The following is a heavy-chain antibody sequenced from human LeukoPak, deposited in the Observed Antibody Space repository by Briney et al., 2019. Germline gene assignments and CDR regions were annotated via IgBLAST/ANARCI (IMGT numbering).Heavy chain of an antibody. J-gene: IGHJ4*02. CDR1: GFSFSGYA. Sequence: GGSLRLSCAASGFSFSGYAMNWVRQAPGKGLEWVSAISNNGGYTYYADSVQGRFTISRDNSKSTLCLQMNSLRAEDTAVYYCAKQLGYCSDGSCYFPYWGQGTLVTVSS. CDR2: ISNNGGYT. CDR3: AKQLGYCSDGSCYFPY. D-gene: IGHD2-15*01. V-gene: IGHV3-23*01.